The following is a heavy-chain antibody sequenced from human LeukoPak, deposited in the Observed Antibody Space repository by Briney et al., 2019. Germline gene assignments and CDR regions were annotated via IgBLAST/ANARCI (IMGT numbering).Heavy chain of an antibody. CDR2: ISWNSGSI. V-gene: IGHV3-9*01. CDR3: AKEGEAGLLRMDYFDY. Sequence: GGSLRLSCAASGFTFDDYAMHWVRQAPGKGLEWVSGISWNSGSIGYADSVKGRFTISRDNAKNSLYLQMNSLRAEDTALYYCAKEGEAGLLRMDYFDYWGQGTLVTVSS. D-gene: IGHD3-10*01. CDR1: GFTFDDYA. J-gene: IGHJ4*02.